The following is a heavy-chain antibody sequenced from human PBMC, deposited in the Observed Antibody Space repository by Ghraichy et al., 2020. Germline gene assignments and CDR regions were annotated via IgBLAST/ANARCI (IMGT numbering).Heavy chain of an antibody. CDR2: TYPSRSP. D-gene: IGHD2-8*01. CDR1: GASVSSESLH. J-gene: IGHJ4*02. Sequence: SETLSLTCTVSGASVSSESLHWTWIRQPPGKELEWIGSTYPSRSPIYNPSLESRVTVSVDTSRNQFSLNLRSVTGADTAVYYCAVLYVNGGGRGDWGQGTLVTVSS. CDR3: AVLYVNGGGRGD. V-gene: IGHV4-61*01.